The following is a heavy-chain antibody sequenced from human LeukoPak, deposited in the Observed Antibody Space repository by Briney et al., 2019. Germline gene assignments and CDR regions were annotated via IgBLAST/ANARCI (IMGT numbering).Heavy chain of an antibody. CDR2: IYYSGST. CDR3: ARQADSYGSYYFDY. J-gene: IGHJ4*02. D-gene: IGHD5-18*01. Sequence: SETLSLTCTVSGGSISSYYRSWIRQPPGKGLEWIGYIYYSGSTNYNPSLKSRVTISVDTSKNQFSLKLSSVTAADTAVYYCARQADSYGSYYFDYWGQGTLVTVSS. V-gene: IGHV4-59*01. CDR1: GGSISSYY.